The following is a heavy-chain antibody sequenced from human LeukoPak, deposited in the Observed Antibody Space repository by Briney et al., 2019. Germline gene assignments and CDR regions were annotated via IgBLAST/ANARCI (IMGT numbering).Heavy chain of an antibody. CDR2: ISHAGSNK. CDR1: GFTFSNHG. D-gene: IGHD1-20*01. V-gene: IGHV3-30*18. Sequence: PGGSLRLSCAASGFTFSNHGMYWVRQAPGKGLEWVAVISHAGSNKHYGGSVKGRFTISRDSSKNTLFPQMNSLRVEDTAVYYCAKGIPGTTGLDYWGQGTLVTVSS. CDR3: AKGIPGTTGLDY. J-gene: IGHJ4*02.